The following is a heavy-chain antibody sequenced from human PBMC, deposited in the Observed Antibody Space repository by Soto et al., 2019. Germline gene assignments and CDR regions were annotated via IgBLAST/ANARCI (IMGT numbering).Heavy chain of an antibody. CDR1: GVSISSGDYY. CDR2: IYYSGST. D-gene: IGHD3-22*01. V-gene: IGHV4-30-4*01. Sequence: SETLSLTCPVSGVSISSGDYYWSWLRQPPGKGLEFIGYIYYSGSTYYNPSLQSRTTISVDTPKRRFSLNLSSVTAADTAVYYCAKFYYYDRTRIDYWGQGALVNVSS. CDR3: AKFYYYDRTRIDY. J-gene: IGHJ4*02.